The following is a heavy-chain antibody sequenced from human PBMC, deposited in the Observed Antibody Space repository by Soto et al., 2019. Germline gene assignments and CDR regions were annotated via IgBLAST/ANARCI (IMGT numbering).Heavy chain of an antibody. CDR2: ISGSGGSI. Sequence: PGGSLRLSCAASGFTFSTDAMNWVRQAPGKGPEWVSGISGSGGSIYYTDSVKGRFTISRDNSKNTMYLQMNSLRAEDTAMYYCAKSPRRGYEPPWDYWGQGTLVTVSS. V-gene: IGHV3-23*01. D-gene: IGHD5-12*01. J-gene: IGHJ4*02. CDR1: GFTFSTDA. CDR3: AKSPRRGYEPPWDY.